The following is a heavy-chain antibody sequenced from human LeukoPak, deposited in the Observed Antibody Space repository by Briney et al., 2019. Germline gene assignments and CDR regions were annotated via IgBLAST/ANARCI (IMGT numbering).Heavy chain of an antibody. CDR2: IYQRGGGST. D-gene: IGHD2-2*01. CDR1: GYSISSGYY. V-gene: IGHV4-38-2*02. Sequence: SETLSLTCSVSGYSISSGYYWGWIRQPPGKGLEWIGNIYQRGGGSTYYNSSLKSRVAISVDTSKEQFSLKLTSVTASDTAVYYCARVARSREFDYWGQGTLVTVSS. J-gene: IGHJ4*02. CDR3: ARVARSREFDY.